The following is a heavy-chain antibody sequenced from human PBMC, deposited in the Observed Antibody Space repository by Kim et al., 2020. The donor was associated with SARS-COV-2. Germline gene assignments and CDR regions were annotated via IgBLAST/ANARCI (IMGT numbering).Heavy chain of an antibody. CDR2: ISYDGSNK. CDR3: ARERGGLGEYLDY. V-gene: IGHV3-30*04. D-gene: IGHD3-10*01. CDR1: GFTFSSYA. Sequence: WGSLRLSCAASGFTFSSYAMHWVRQAPGKGLEWVAVISYDGSNKYYADSVKGRFTISRDNSKNTLYLQMTSLRAEDTAVYYCARERGGLGEYLDYWGQGT. J-gene: IGHJ4*02.